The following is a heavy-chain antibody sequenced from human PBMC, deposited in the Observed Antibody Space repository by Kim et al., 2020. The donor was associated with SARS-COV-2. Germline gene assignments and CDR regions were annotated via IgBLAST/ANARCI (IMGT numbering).Heavy chain of an antibody. CDR1: GFTFSSYG. Sequence: GGSLRLSCAASGFTFSSYGMHWVRQAPGKGLEWVAVISYDGSNKYYADSVKGRFTISRDNSKNTLYLQMNSLRAEDTAVYYCAKGSRGLYYYGSGEFDYWGQGTLVTVSS. CDR3: AKGSRGLYYYGSGEFDY. D-gene: IGHD3-10*01. J-gene: IGHJ4*02. V-gene: IGHV3-30*18. CDR2: ISYDGSNK.